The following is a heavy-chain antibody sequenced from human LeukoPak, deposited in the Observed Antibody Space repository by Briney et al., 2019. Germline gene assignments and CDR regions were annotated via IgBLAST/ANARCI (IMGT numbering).Heavy chain of an antibody. CDR1: GGSISSNSYY. D-gene: IGHD5-18*01. Sequence: SETLSLTCTVSGGSISSNSYYWGCIRQPPGKGLECIGSIYYGGSTYYNPSLKSRVSVSVDTSKNQFSLKLTSVTAADTAVYYCARGRRGYNYGSDYWGQGTLVTVSS. J-gene: IGHJ4*02. CDR3: ARGRRGYNYGSDY. CDR2: IYYGGST. V-gene: IGHV4-39*07.